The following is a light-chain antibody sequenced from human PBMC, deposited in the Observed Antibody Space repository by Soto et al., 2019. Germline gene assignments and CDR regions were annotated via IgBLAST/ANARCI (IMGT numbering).Light chain of an antibody. CDR2: AAS. V-gene: IGKV1-39*01. J-gene: IGKJ5*01. CDR3: QQSYSTPPIT. Sequence: DIQMTQSPSSLSASVGDGVTITCRASQSISSYLNWYQQKPGKAPKLLIYAASSLQSGVPSRFSGSGSGTEFTLTISSRQPEDFATYYCQQSYSTPPITFGQGTRLEI. CDR1: QSISSY.